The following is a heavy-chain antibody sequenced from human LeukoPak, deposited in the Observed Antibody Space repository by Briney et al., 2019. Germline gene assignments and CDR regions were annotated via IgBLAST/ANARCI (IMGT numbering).Heavy chain of an antibody. CDR1: GFTVSSNY. CDR3: AKDGKIRNWNYYQAKPVY. Sequence: GGSLRLSCAASGFTVSSNYMSWVRQAPGKGLEWVSGISGSGGSTYYADSVKGRFTISRDNSKNTLYLQTNSLRAEDTAVYYCAKDGKIRNWNYYQAKPVYWGQGTLVTVSS. D-gene: IGHD1-7*01. CDR2: ISGSGGST. V-gene: IGHV3-23*01. J-gene: IGHJ4*02.